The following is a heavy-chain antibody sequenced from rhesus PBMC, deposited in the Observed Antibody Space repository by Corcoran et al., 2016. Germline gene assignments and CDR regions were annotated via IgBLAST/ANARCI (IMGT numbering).Heavy chain of an antibody. D-gene: IGHD1-44*02. V-gene: IGHV2-174*01. Sequence: QVTLTESGPALVKPTQTLTLTCTFSGFSLTTCGLGVGCLRQPPGKALEWLALSYGDDDKRYSTSLKSRLTISKDTSKNQVVLTMTNIDPLDTATYYCARYDRMGGTYGLDSWGQGVVVTVSS. J-gene: IGHJ6*01. CDR1: GFSLTTCGLG. CDR2: SYGDDDK. CDR3: ARYDRMGGTYGLDS.